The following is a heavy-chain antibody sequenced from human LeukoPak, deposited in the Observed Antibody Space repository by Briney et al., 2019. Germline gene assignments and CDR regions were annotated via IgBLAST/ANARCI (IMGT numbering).Heavy chain of an antibody. V-gene: IGHV3-13*01. CDR2: IGTAGDT. CDR3: ARAGTTGTTEDYYYYGMDV. J-gene: IGHJ6*02. Sequence: GGSLRLSCAASGFTFSSYDMHWVRQATGKGLEWVSAIGTAGDTYYPGSVKGRFTISRENAKNSLYLQMNSLRAEDTAVYYCARAGTTGTTEDYYYYGMDVWGQGTTVTVSS. CDR1: GFTFSSYD. D-gene: IGHD1-1*01.